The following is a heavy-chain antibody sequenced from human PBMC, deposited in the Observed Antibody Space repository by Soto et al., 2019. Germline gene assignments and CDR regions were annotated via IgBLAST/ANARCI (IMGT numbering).Heavy chain of an antibody. Sequence: QVQLVESGGGVVQPGRSLRLSCAASGFTFSSYGMHWVRQAPGKGLEWVAVIWYDGSNKYYADSVKGRFTISRDNSKNTLYLQMNSLRAEDTAVYYCARGEVPAAIYYYYGMDVWGQGTTVTVSS. V-gene: IGHV3-33*01. CDR3: ARGEVPAAIYYYYGMDV. J-gene: IGHJ6*02. D-gene: IGHD2-2*02. CDR1: GFTFSSYG. CDR2: IWYDGSNK.